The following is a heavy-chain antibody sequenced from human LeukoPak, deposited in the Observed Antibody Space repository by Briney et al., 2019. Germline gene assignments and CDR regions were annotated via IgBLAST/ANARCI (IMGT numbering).Heavy chain of an antibody. CDR3: ARAGGFGER. CDR2: IYYSGST. CDR1: GVSISSYY. Sequence: SETLSLTCTVSGVSISSYYWSWIRQPPGKGLEWIGYIYYSGSTNYNPSLKSRVTISVDTSKNQFSLKLSSVTAADTAVYYCARAGGFGERWGQGTLVTVSS. D-gene: IGHD3-10*01. V-gene: IGHV4-59*01. J-gene: IGHJ4*02.